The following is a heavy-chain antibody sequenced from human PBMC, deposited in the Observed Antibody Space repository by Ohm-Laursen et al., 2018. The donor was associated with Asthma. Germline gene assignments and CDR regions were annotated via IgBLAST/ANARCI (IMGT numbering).Heavy chain of an antibody. CDR1: GFTFSSYW. D-gene: IGHD7-27*01. CDR2: IKQDGSEK. V-gene: IGHV3-7*05. Sequence: SLRLSCTASGFTFSSYWMSWVRQAPGKGLEWVANIKQDGSEKYYVDSVKGRFTISRDNAKNSLYLQMNSLRAEDTAVYYCARVEVAGDPIYYYGMDVWGQGTTVTVSS. CDR3: ARVEVAGDPIYYYGMDV. J-gene: IGHJ6*02.